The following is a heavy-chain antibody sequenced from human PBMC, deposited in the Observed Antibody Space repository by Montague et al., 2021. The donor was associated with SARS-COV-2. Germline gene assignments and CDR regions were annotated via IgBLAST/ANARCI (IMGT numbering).Heavy chain of an antibody. Sequence: SETLSLTCTVSGGSISSSSYYWGWIRQPPGKGLGWFGSIYYSGSTXYNPSLKSRVTISVDTSKNQFSLKLSSVTAADTAVYYCARVGRQQLVRLSGMDVWGQGTTVTVSS. CDR1: GGSISSSSYY. CDR2: IYYSGST. D-gene: IGHD6-13*01. V-gene: IGHV4-39*07. J-gene: IGHJ6*02. CDR3: ARVGRQQLVRLSGMDV.